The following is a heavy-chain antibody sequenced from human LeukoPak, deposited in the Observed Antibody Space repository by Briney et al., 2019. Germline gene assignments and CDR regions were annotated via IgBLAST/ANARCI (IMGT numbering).Heavy chain of an antibody. J-gene: IGHJ4*02. CDR3: AREIIVAFGRNFDY. V-gene: IGHV3-21*01. CDR2: ISSSSSYI. Sequence: GGSLRLSCAASEFTFSSSTMNWVRQAPGKGLEWVSSISSSSSYIYYADSVKGRFTISRDNAKTSLYLQMNSLRAEDTAVYYCAREIIVAFGRNFDYWGQGTLVTVSS. D-gene: IGHD5-12*01. CDR1: EFTFSSST.